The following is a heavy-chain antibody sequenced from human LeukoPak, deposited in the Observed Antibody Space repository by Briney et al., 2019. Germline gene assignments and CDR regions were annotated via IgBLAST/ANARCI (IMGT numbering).Heavy chain of an antibody. CDR1: GYSISSGYY. D-gene: IGHD3/OR15-3a*01. Sequence: SETLSLTCTVSGYSISSGYYWGWIRQPPGKGLEWIGSFYDSGNTYYNPSLKSRVTISVDTSKNQFSLKLSSVTAADTAVYYCARDIVDYYFYYNYMDVWGKGTTVTVSS. CDR2: FYDSGNT. J-gene: IGHJ6*03. CDR3: ARDIVDYYFYYNYMDV. V-gene: IGHV4-38-2*02.